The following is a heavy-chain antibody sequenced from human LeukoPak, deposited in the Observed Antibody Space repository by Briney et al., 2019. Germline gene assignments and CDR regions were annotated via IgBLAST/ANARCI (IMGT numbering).Heavy chain of an antibody. CDR1: GDSISSGDYY. V-gene: IGHV4-30-4*08. CDR3: ARAVAVAGHGVNWFDP. CDR2: IYYSGST. D-gene: IGHD6-19*01. J-gene: IGHJ5*02. Sequence: SQTLSLTCTVSGDSISSGDYYWSWLRQPQGKGLVWIVNIYYSGSTSYSPSLWSRVTISVDTSKNQFSLGLNSETAADTAVYYCARAVAVAGHGVNWFDPWGEGTLVTVSS.